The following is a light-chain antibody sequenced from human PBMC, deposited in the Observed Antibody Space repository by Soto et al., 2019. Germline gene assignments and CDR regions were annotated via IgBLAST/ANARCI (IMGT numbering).Light chain of an antibody. CDR1: QSVSSRD. CDR3: QQYDNSPGYT. J-gene: IGKJ2*01. CDR2: ATS. Sequence: EIVLTQSPGTLSLSPGERATLSCRASQSVSSRDLAWYQQKPGQAPRLLIYATSSRAAGIPDRFSGSGSGTDFTLTISRLEPEDFAVYHCQQYDNSPGYTFGQGTKLEIK. V-gene: IGKV3-20*01.